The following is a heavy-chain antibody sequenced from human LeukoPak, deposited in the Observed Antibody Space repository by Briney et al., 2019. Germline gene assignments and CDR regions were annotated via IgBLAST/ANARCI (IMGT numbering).Heavy chain of an antibody. CDR1: GDSISSYY. D-gene: IGHD3-10*01. J-gene: IGHJ4*02. V-gene: IGHV4-59*08. CDR3: ARSHMVRGIDD. CDR2: IYYSGST. Sequence: SETLCLTCTVSGDSISSYYWTWIRQPPGKGLEWVWYIYYSGSTNHNPSLKSGGTISVRTSKNHFSLELSSVTAADTAVYYCARSHMVRGIDDWGQGTLVTVAS.